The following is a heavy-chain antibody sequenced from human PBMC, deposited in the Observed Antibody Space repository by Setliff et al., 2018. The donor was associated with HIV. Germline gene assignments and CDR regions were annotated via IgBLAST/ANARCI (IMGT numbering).Heavy chain of an antibody. V-gene: IGHV4-61*09. CDR3: ARAPPGIQNDAFDV. Sequence: SETLSLTCTVSGGSISSGSYYWSWIRQPAGKGLEWIGHIYTSGSTNYNPSLKSRVTISVVTSKNQFSLRLTSVTAADTGVYYCARAPPGIQNDAFDVWGQGTMVTVSS. CDR2: IYTSGST. CDR1: GGSISSGSYY. J-gene: IGHJ3*01.